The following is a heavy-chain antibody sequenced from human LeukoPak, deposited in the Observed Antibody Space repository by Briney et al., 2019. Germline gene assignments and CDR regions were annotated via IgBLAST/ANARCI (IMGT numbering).Heavy chain of an antibody. V-gene: IGHV4-31*03. J-gene: IGHJ6*02. CDR1: GGSISSGGYY. D-gene: IGHD2-2*02. CDR3: ARGHYGYCSSTSCYIWGDYYYYGMDV. Sequence: PSQTLSLTCTVSGGSISSGGYYWSWIRQHPGKGLEWIGYIYYSGSTYYNPSLKSRVTISVDTSKNQFSLKLSSVTAADTAVYYCARGHYGYCSSTSCYIWGDYYYYGMDVWGQGTTVTVSS. CDR2: IYYSGST.